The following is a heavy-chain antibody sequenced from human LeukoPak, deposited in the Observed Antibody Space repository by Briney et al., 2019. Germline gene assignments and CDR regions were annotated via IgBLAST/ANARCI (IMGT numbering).Heavy chain of an antibody. CDR3: XREVRYTRHYDY. V-gene: IGHV1-2*02. J-gene: IGHJ4*02. CDR2: INPSTGGT. D-gene: IGHD3-16*02. CDR1: GYTFTSXF. Sequence: ASVKVSXKASGYTFTSXFIHWVRXXPGQGLEWMGWINPSTGGTTFAQRFQGRVTMTRDTSISTAYLDLSGLTSDDTAIYYXXREVRYTRHYDYWGQGTPVTVSS.